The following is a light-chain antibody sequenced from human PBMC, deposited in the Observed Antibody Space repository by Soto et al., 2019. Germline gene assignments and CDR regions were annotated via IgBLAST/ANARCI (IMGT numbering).Light chain of an antibody. J-gene: IGKJ1*01. CDR2: GAS. V-gene: IGKV3-15*01. Sequence: IVMTQSPATLSVSPGERATLSCRASQSVSSNLAWYQQKPGQAPRLLIYGASTRATGIPARFSGSGSGTEFTLTISSLQSEDFAVYYCQPYNNWPTFGQVTKVDIK. CDR1: QSVSSN. CDR3: QPYNNWPT.